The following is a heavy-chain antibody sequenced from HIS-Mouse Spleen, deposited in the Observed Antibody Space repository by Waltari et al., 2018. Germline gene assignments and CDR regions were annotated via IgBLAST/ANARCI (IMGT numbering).Heavy chain of an antibody. V-gene: IGHV3-30*18. J-gene: IGHJ4*02. CDR3: AKDKHHAFDY. CDR2: ISYDGSNK. Sequence: QVQLVESGGGVVQPGRSLRLSCAASGFTFSSYGMHWVRQAPGKGLEWGEVISYDGSNKYYADSVKGRFTISRDNSKNTLYLKMNSLRAEDTAVYYCAKDKHHAFDYWGQGTLVTVSS. CDR1: GFTFSSYG.